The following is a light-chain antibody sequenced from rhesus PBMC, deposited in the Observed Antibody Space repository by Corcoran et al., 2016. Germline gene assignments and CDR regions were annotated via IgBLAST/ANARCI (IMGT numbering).Light chain of an antibody. CDR2: KAS. V-gene: IGKV1-74*01. J-gene: IGKJ4*01. CDR3: QRGFGTRAT. CDR1: ENVNNY. Sequence: DIQMTQPPSSLSASVGDRVTITCRASENVNNYLNWYQQKPGKAPKLRIYKASTLQSGVPSRFSGSGSGTAYTFTRSSLQPESVATYYCQRGFGTRATFGGGTKVEGK.